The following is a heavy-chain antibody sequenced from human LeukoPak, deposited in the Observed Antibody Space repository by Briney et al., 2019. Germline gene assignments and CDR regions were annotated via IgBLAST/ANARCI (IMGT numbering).Heavy chain of an antibody. CDR2: INPSGGST. D-gene: IGHD3-10*01. CDR3: ARASSYGSGRFPQERRTYYMDV. Sequence: GASVKVSCKASGYTFTSYYMHWVRQAPGQGLEWMGIINPSGGSTSYAQKFQGRVTMTRDMSTSTVYMELSSLRSEDTAVYYCARASSYGSGRFPQERRTYYMDVWGKGTTVTVSS. J-gene: IGHJ6*03. V-gene: IGHV1-46*01. CDR1: GYTFTSYY.